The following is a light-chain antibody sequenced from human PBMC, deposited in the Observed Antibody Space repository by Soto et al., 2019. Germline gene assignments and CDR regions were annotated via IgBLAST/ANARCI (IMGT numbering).Light chain of an antibody. CDR3: GAWDDSLSGWV. V-gene: IGLV1-44*01. CDR1: SSNIGTKT. Sequence: QSVLTQPPSASGTPGQRVTISCSGSSSNIGTKTVNWYQQLPGTAPKLLMYSDNQRPSGVPDRFSGSKSGTSASLAISGLQSEDEADYFCGAWDDSLSGWVFGGVTKLTVL. CDR2: SDN. J-gene: IGLJ3*02.